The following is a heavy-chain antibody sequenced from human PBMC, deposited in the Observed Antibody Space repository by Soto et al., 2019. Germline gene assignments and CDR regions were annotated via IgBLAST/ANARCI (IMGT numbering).Heavy chain of an antibody. V-gene: IGHV2-5*02. CDR3: AHRPRGYSYHFDY. J-gene: IGHJ4*02. CDR2: IYWDDDE. Sequence: QITLKESGPTLVKPTQTLTLTCTFSGFSLTTRGVGVGWIRQPPGKALEWLALIYWDDDEGYSPSLKSTPTITKDTSKTQVVRTMTNMDPLDTATYYCAHRPRGYSYHFDYWGQGTLVTVYS. D-gene: IGHD5-18*01. CDR1: GFSLTTRGVG.